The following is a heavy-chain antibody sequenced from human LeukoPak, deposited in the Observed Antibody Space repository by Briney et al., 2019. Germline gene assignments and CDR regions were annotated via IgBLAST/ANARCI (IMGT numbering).Heavy chain of an antibody. CDR2: INSDGSNT. D-gene: IGHD2-15*01. CDR1: GFTFSSYW. V-gene: IGHV3-74*01. Sequence: PGGSLRLSCAAFGFTFSSYWMYWVRQAPGKGLVWVSRINSDGSNTVYADSVKGRFTISRDNAKNTLNLQMNSLRVEDTAVYYCARWLPGGSCTGVDHWGQGTLVTVSS. CDR3: ARWLPGGSCTGVDH. J-gene: IGHJ4*02.